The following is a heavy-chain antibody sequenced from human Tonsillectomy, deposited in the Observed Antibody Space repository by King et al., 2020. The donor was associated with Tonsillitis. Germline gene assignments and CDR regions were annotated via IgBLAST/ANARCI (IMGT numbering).Heavy chain of an antibody. J-gene: IGHJ4*02. CDR3: ARHGMATNWGHYFDY. CDR2: LSYSGST. D-gene: IGHD5-24*01. V-gene: IGHV4-39*01. CDR1: GGSISSGTYY. Sequence: QLQESGPGLVKASETLSLTCTVSGGSISSGTYYWGWIRQPPGKGLEWIGSLSYSGSTYYNPSLKSRVTISVDTSKNHFSLELTSVTAADTAGYYCARHGMATNWGHYFDYWGQGTLVTVSS.